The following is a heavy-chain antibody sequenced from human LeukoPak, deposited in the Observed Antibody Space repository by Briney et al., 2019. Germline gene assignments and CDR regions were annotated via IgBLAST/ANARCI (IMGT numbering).Heavy chain of an antibody. CDR3: ATGPDLVPAAG. CDR1: GYTFTGYY. D-gene: IGHD2-2*01. J-gene: IGHJ4*02. Sequence: ASVKVSCKASGYTFTGYYMHWVRQAPGQGLEWMGWINPNSGGTNYAQKFQGRVTMTEDTSTDTAYMELSSLRSEDTAVYYCATGPDLVPAAGGGKETLVTVSS. CDR2: INPNSGGT. V-gene: IGHV1-2*02.